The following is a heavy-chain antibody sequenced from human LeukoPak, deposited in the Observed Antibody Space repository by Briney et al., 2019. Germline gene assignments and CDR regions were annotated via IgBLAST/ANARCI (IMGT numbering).Heavy chain of an antibody. D-gene: IGHD3-10*01. CDR1: GYTFTGYY. V-gene: IGHV1-2*02. J-gene: IGHJ5*02. CDR3: ARPLWFGDREWEVWFDP. Sequence: ASVKVSCKAYGYTFTGYYMHWVRQAPGQGLEWMGWINPNSGGTNYAQKFQGRVTMTRDKSISTAYLQWSSLKASDTAMYYCARPLWFGDREWEVWFDPWGQGTLVTVSS. CDR2: INPNSGGT.